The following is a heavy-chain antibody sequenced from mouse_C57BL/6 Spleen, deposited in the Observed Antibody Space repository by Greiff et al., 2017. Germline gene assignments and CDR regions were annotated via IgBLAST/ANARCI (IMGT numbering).Heavy chain of an antibody. Sequence: EVQVVESGGDLVKPGGSLKLSCAASGFTFSSYGMSWVRQTPDKRLEWVATISSGGSYTYYPDSVKGRYTISRDNAKNTLYLQMSSLKSEDTAMYYCARRDYYGSSYVEYFDVWGTGTTVTVSS. CDR3: ARRDYYGSSYVEYFDV. CDR1: GFTFSSYG. J-gene: IGHJ1*03. V-gene: IGHV5-6*01. CDR2: ISSGGSYT. D-gene: IGHD1-1*01.